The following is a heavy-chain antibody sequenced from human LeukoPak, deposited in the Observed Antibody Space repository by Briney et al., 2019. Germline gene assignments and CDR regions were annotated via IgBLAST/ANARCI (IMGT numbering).Heavy chain of an antibody. Sequence: SETLSLTCTVSGGSIISSNYYWGWIRQPPGKGLEWIGSIYYSGSTYYSPSLKSRVIISVDTSKNQFSLKLSSVTAADTAVYYCARSIQSDAFDIWGQGTKVTVSS. CDR2: IYYSGST. CDR3: ARSIQSDAFDI. V-gene: IGHV4-39*07. CDR1: GGSIISSNYY. J-gene: IGHJ3*02.